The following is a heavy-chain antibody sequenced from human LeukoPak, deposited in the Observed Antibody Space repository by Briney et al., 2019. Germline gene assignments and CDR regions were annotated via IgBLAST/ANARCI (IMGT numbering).Heavy chain of an antibody. V-gene: IGHV4-39*07. J-gene: IGHJ6*03. Sequence: SETLSLTCTVPGGSISSSSYYWGWIRQPPGKGLEWIGSIYYSGSTYYNPSLKSRVTISVDTSKNQFSLKLSSVTAADTAVYYCARGGHMDVWGKGTTVTVSS. D-gene: IGHD6-25*01. CDR1: GGSISSSSYY. CDR2: IYYSGST. CDR3: ARGGHMDV.